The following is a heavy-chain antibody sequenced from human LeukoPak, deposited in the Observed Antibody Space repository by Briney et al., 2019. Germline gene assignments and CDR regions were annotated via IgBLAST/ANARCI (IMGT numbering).Heavy chain of an antibody. CDR1: GFTFSSYA. D-gene: IGHD2-2*01. J-gene: IGHJ4*02. V-gene: IGHV3-23*01. CDR3: AKILVSAGPFDY. CDR2: ISGSGGST. Sequence: PGGSLRLSCAASGFTFSSYAMSWVRQAPGKGLEWVSAISGSGGSTYYADSVKGRFTISRDNAKNSLYLQMNSLRAEDTAVYFCAKILVSAGPFDYWGQGTLVTVSS.